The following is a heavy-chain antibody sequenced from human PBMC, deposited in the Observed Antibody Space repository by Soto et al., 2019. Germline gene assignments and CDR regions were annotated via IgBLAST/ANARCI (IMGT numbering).Heavy chain of an antibody. D-gene: IGHD7-27*01. J-gene: IGHJ4*02. V-gene: IGHV1-3*01. CDR3: ARMGLWGKLTDL. Sequence: ASVKVSCKASGYTFSSYAMHWVRQAPGQRLEWMGWINAGYGNTKSSQKFQDRVTISRDTSASTAYMELNNLRAEDTAVYFCARMGLWGKLTDLWGQGTSVTVSS. CDR2: INAGYGNT. CDR1: GYTFSSYA.